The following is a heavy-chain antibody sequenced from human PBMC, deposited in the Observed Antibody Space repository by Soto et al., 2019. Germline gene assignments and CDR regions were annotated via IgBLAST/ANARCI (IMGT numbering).Heavy chain of an antibody. J-gene: IGHJ6*02. Sequence: GGSLVLSCAASGFTFISYAMSWVRQAPGKGLEWVSAISGSGGSTYYADSVKGRFTISRDNSKNTLYLQMNSLRAEDTAVYYCAKDPRSTGGPMDVWGQGTTVTVSS. CDR2: ISGSGGST. CDR1: GFTFISYA. V-gene: IGHV3-23*01. D-gene: IGHD2-2*01. CDR3: AKDPRSTGGPMDV.